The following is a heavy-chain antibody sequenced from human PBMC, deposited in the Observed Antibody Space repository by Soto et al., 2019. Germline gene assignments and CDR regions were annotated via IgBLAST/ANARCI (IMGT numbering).Heavy chain of an antibody. V-gene: IGHV3-33*08. J-gene: IGHJ4*02. Sequence: GGSLRLSCAASGFTFSSYGMHWVRQAPGKGLEWVSDIRYNGSNIYYADSVKGRFTISRDNSKNTLYLQMNSLRAEDTAVYYCAREFSSAGDYWGQGTLVTVSS. CDR1: GFTFSSYG. D-gene: IGHD6-19*01. CDR2: IRYNGSNI. CDR3: AREFSSAGDY.